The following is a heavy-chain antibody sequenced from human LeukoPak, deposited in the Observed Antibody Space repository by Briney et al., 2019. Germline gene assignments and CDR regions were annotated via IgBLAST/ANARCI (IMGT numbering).Heavy chain of an antibody. J-gene: IGHJ4*02. V-gene: IGHV2-70*04. CDR2: IDWDDDK. CDR3: ARVAAAGNFDY. Sequence: SGPTLVNPTQTLTLTCTFSGFSLSTSGMRVSWIRQPPGKALEWLARIDWDDDKFYSTSLKTRLTISKDTSKNQVVLTMTNMDPVDTVTYYCARVAAAGNFDYWGQGTLVTVSS. CDR1: GFSLSTSGMR. D-gene: IGHD6-13*01.